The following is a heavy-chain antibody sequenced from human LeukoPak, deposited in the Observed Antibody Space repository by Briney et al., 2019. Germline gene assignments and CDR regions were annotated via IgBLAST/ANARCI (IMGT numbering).Heavy chain of an antibody. J-gene: IGHJ5*02. D-gene: IGHD3-10*01. Sequence: GGSLRLSCAASGFTFSSYAMSWVRQAPGKGLEWVSAISGSGGSTYYADSVKGRFTISRDNSKNTLYLQMNSLRAGDTAVYYCAKDHLDYYGSGSPNWLDPWGQGTLVTVSS. CDR1: GFTFSSYA. CDR2: ISGSGGST. V-gene: IGHV3-23*01. CDR3: AKDHLDYYGSGSPNWLDP.